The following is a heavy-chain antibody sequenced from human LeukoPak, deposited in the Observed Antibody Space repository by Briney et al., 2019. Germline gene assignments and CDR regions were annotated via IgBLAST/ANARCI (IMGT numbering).Heavy chain of an antibody. CDR1: GFTLRDYS. CDR2: ITKSGSNT. Sequence: GGSLRLSCAASGFTLRDYSMSWIRQAPGKGLEWISYITKSGSNTYYADSVKDRFTISRDNAKNSLYLQMRSLRAEDTAVYYCARVGQDYYQPRAGWFDPWGQGTLVTVSS. CDR3: ARVGQDYYQPRAGWFDP. D-gene: IGHD1-26*01. J-gene: IGHJ5*02. V-gene: IGHV3-11*01.